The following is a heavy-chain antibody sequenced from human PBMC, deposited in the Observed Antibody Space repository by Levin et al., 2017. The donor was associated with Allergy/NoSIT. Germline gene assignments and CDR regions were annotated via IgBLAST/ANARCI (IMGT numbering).Heavy chain of an antibody. V-gene: IGHV3-33*01. Sequence: SCAASGFTFSTYGVHWVRQPPGKGLEWVEGISYDGSNKYYADSVKGRFSISRDNSKNTLYLQMTSLGADDTAVFYCARGPRGASSWPHFNHGGEGALVTVSS. D-gene: IGHD6-13*01. CDR3: ARGPRGASSWPHFNH. CDR1: GFTFSTYG. CDR2: ISYDGSNK. J-gene: IGHJ4*02.